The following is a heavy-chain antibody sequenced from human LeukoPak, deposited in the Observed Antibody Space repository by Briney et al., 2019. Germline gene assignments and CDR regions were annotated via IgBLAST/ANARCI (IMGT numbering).Heavy chain of an antibody. J-gene: IGHJ4*02. V-gene: IGHV3-30-3*01. D-gene: IGHD5-18*01. Sequence: PGGSLRLSCAASGFTFSSYAMHWVRQAPGKGLEWVAVISTDGSNKLYVDSVKGRFTISRDDSKSTLYLQMNSLRADDTAVYYCARTGVDTFDYWGQGALVTVSS. CDR1: GFTFSSYA. CDR2: ISTDGSNK. CDR3: ARTGVDTFDY.